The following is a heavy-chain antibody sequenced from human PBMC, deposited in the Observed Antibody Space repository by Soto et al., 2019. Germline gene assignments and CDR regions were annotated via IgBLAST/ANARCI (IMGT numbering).Heavy chain of an antibody. J-gene: IGHJ4*02. D-gene: IGHD4-17*01. CDR2: ISWNSGSI. V-gene: IGHV3-9*01. CDR3: ARGGGAIMTTIDY. Sequence: DVQLVESGGGLVQPGRSLRLSCAASGFTFDDYAMHWVRQAPGKGLEWVSGISWNSGSIGYADSVKGRFTISRDNAKNSLYLQMNSLRAEDTALYYCARGGGAIMTTIDYWGQGTLVTVSS. CDR1: GFTFDDYA.